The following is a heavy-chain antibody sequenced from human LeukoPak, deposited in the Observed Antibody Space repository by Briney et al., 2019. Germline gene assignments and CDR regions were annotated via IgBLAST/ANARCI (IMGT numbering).Heavy chain of an antibody. CDR1: GFTFSSYE. CDR3: ARARAEGVNSGSYYRYYFDY. V-gene: IGHV3-48*03. D-gene: IGHD1-26*01. CDR2: ISSSSSTI. J-gene: IGHJ4*02. Sequence: GGSLRLSCAAPGFTFSSYEMNWVRQAPGKGLEWVSYISSSSSTIYYADSVKGRFTISRDNAKNSLYLQMNSLRAEDTAVYYCARARAEGVNSGSYYRYYFDYWGQGTLVTVSS.